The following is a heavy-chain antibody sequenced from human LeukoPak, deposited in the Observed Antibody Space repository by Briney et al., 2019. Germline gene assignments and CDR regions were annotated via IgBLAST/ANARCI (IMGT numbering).Heavy chain of an antibody. CDR2: IYYSGST. D-gene: IGHD5-18*01. V-gene: IGHV4-59*01. Sequence: PSETLSLTCTVSGGSISSYYWSWIRQPPGKGLEWIGYIYYSGSTNYNPSLKSRVTISVDTSKNQFSLKLSSVTAADTAVYYCARGVRGYSYGLPFDYWGQGTLVIVSS. CDR1: GGSISSYY. J-gene: IGHJ4*02. CDR3: ARGVRGYSYGLPFDY.